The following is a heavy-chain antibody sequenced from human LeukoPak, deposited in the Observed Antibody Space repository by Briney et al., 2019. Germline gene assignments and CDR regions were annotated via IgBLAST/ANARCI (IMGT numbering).Heavy chain of an antibody. CDR2: INPNSGGT. CDR1: GYTFTCYY. J-gene: IGHJ3*01. CDR3: ARVWGLSGGY. V-gene: IGHV1-2*02. D-gene: IGHD3-10*01. Sequence: ASVKVSCKASGYTFTCYYMHWVRQAPGQGLEWMGWINPNSGGTNYAQKFQGRVTMTRDTSVSTAYMELSRLRSDDTAVYYCARVWGLSGGYWGQGTMVTVSS.